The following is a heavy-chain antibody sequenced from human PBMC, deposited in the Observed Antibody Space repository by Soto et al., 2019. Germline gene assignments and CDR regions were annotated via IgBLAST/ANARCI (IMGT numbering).Heavy chain of an antibody. Sequence: QVQLQESGPGLVKPSGTLSLTCAVSGASIGTSNWWSWARQSPGKGLEWIGEIHDSGSTKYNPSLKSRVTISLDKSKNQFSLNVSSVTAADTAVYYCARLKTYDILNKSDYWGQGSLVTVSS. CDR3: ARLKTYDILNKSDY. D-gene: IGHD3-9*01. CDR1: GASIGTSNW. J-gene: IGHJ4*02. CDR2: IHDSGST. V-gene: IGHV4-4*02.